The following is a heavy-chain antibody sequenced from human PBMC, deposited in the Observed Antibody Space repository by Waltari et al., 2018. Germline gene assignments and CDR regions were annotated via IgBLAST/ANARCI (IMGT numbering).Heavy chain of an antibody. CDR3: AGSHSREYYYMDV. J-gene: IGHJ6*03. D-gene: IGHD6-13*01. Sequence: QAQLVESGGGVVQPGRSLSLSCSACGCTFSSHVMHWVRQAPGKGLEWVAVITYDGRNQFYADFVKGRFTISRDNSKNTLYLQINSLRAEDAAVYYCAGSHSREYYYMDVWGKGTTVTVSS. CDR2: ITYDGRNQ. CDR1: GCTFSSHV. V-gene: IGHV3-30*04.